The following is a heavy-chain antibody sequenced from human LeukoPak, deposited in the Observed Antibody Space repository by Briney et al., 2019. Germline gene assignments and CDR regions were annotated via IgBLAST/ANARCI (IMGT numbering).Heavy chain of an antibody. J-gene: IGHJ4*02. CDR1: GGSISSSSHF. V-gene: IGHV4-39*01. CDR3: ARHENIVVVASATAFDY. Sequence: SETLSLTCSVSGGSISSSSHFWGWIRQPPGKGLEWIGSIYYSGNTYYNPSLESRVTMSVDTSKNYFSLKVTSVTAADTAMYYCARHENIVVVASATAFDYWGQGTRVTVSS. D-gene: IGHD2-15*01. CDR2: IYYSGNT.